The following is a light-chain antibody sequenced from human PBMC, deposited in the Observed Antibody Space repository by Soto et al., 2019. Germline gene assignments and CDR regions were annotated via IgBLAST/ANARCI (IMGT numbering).Light chain of an antibody. J-gene: IGKJ2*01. V-gene: IGKV1-39*01. CDR3: QQSYRMPPYT. CDR2: AAS. Sequence: DIQMTQSPSSLSASVGDRVTITCRASQSISSYLNWYQQKPGKAPKLLIYAASSLQSGVPSRFSGSGSGTDFTLTISSLQPEDFATYYCQQSYRMPPYTFGQGTKLEIK. CDR1: QSISSY.